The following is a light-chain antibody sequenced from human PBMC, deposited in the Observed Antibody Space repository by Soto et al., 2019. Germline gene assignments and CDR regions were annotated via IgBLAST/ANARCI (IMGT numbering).Light chain of an antibody. CDR1: QSINNR. J-gene: IGKJ1*01. Sequence: IQMTQSPSTLSASIGDRVTITCRASQSINNRLAWYQQMPGKAPNLLIYDASSLESGVPSRFRGSGSETEFTLTISGLQPDDFATYYSQQFIDGWTVGQGTKVEIK. CDR3: QQFIDGWT. V-gene: IGKV1-5*01. CDR2: DAS.